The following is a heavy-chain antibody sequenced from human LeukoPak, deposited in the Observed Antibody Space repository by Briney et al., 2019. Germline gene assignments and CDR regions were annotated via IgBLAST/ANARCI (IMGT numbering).Heavy chain of an antibody. V-gene: IGHV4-39*07. Sequence: SETLSLTCTVSGGSISSSSYYWGWIRQPPGKGLEWIGSIYYSGSTYYNPSLKSRVTISVDTSKNQFSLKLSSVTAADMAVYYCASKGGGDTHNWFDPWGQGTLVTVSS. CDR3: ASKGGGDTHNWFDP. CDR2: IYYSGST. D-gene: IGHD2-21*02. J-gene: IGHJ5*02. CDR1: GGSISSSSYY.